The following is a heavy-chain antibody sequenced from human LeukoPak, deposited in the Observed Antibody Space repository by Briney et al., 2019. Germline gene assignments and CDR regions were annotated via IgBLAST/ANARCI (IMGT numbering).Heavy chain of an antibody. Sequence: GGSLRLSCAASGFTFSDYSMNWVRQAPGKGLEWVSSISSTGSYIYYADSVKGRFTISRDNAKNSLYLQMNSLRAEDTAVYYCARDGDIVLMVYAPNYFDCWGQGTLVTVSS. CDR2: ISSTGSYI. D-gene: IGHD2-8*01. CDR3: ARDGDIVLMVYAPNYFDC. J-gene: IGHJ4*02. V-gene: IGHV3-21*01. CDR1: GFTFSDYS.